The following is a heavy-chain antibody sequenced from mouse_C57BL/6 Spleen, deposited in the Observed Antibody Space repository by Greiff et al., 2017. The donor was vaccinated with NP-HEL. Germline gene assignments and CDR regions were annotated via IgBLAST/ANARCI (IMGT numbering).Heavy chain of an antibody. D-gene: IGHD2-1*01. J-gene: IGHJ1*03. CDR3: ARPGIYYGNYNWYFEG. Sequence: VQLQQSGPELVKPGASVKISCKASGYAFSSSWMNWVKQRPGKGLEWIGRIYPGDGDTNYNGKFKGKATLTADKSSSTAYRQLSSLTSEDSAVYFCARPGIYYGNYNWYFEGWGTGPTVTVAS. CDR1: GYAFSSSW. CDR2: IYPGDGDT. V-gene: IGHV1-82*01.